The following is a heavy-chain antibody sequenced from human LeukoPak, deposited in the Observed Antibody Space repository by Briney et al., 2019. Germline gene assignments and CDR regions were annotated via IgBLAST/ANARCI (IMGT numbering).Heavy chain of an antibody. J-gene: IGHJ4*02. Sequence: GGSLRLSCAASGFTFSSYAMSWVRQAPGKGLEWVSAISGSGGSTYYADSVKGRFTISRDNSKNTLYLQMNSLRAEDTAVYYCARRPFIVVAGTFDYWGQGTLVTVSS. CDR1: GFTFSSYA. D-gene: IGHD6-19*01. V-gene: IGHV3-23*01. CDR3: ARRPFIVVAGTFDY. CDR2: ISGSGGST.